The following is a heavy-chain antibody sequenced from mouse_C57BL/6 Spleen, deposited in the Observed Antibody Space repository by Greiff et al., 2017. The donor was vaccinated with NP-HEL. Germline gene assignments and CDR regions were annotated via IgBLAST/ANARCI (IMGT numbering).Heavy chain of an antibody. J-gene: IGHJ2*01. CDR2: IYPSDSET. CDR1: GYTFTSYW. CDR3: ARRGIIGNFDY. V-gene: IGHV1-61*01. D-gene: IGHD2-14*01. Sequence: VQLQQPGAELVRPGSSVKLSCKASGYTFTSYWMDWVKQRPGQGLEWIGNIYPSDSETHYNQKFKDKATLTVDKSSSTAYMQLSSLTSEDSAVYYCARRGIIGNFDYWGQGTTLTVSS.